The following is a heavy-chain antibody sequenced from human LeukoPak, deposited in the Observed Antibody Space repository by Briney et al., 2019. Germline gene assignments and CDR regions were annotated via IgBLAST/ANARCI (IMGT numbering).Heavy chain of an antibody. CDR3: AKADNWNLPLDY. CDR2: LNPTGGSS. J-gene: IGHJ4*02. V-gene: IGHV1-46*01. Sequence: ASVKVSCKASGYTVTSYYMHWVRQAPGQGLEWMGILNPTGGSSSFAQKFQGRATLTRATSTSTVYMELSSLRSEDTAVYYCAKADNWNLPLDYWGQGTLVTVSS. D-gene: IGHD1-7*01. CDR1: GYTVTSYY.